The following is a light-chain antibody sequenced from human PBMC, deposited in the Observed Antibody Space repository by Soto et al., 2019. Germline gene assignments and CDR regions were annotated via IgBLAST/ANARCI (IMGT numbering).Light chain of an antibody. CDR2: DAS. J-gene: IGKJ4*01. Sequence: EIVMTQSPATLSVSPGEGATLSCKASQNVYNNLAWYQQRPGQPPRLLIYDASTRATSISARYSGSGYGTEFTLTIGSLQSQEFAVYFCQQCRNWPLTFGGGTKVEIK. V-gene: IGKV3-15*01. CDR1: QNVYNN. CDR3: QQCRNWPLT.